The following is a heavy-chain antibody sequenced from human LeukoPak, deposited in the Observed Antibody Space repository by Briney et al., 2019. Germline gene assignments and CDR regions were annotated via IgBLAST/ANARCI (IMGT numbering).Heavy chain of an antibody. Sequence: ASVKVSCKASGYTFTGYYMHWVRQAPGQGLEWMGWINPNSGGTKYAQNFQGRVTMTRDTSISTAYMELSSLISDDTAVYYCARSPQYYYGSGSYPIRSYYYYMDVWGKGTTVTVSS. CDR1: GYTFTGYY. CDR3: ARSPQYYYGSGSYPIRSYYYYMDV. V-gene: IGHV1-2*02. J-gene: IGHJ6*03. CDR2: INPNSGGT. D-gene: IGHD3-10*01.